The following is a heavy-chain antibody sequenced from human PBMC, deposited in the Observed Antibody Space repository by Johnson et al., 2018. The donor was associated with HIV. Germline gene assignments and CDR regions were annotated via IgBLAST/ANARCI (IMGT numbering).Heavy chain of an antibody. J-gene: IGHJ3*02. CDR3: ARDSTPRGADYVDYGFDI. CDR1: GFTFSSYA. D-gene: IGHD4-17*01. CDR2: ISYDGSNK. V-gene: IGHV3-30-3*01. Sequence: VQLVESGGGVVQPGRSLRLSCAASGFTFSSYAMHWVRQAPGKGLEWVAVISYDGSNKYYADSVKGRFTISRDNSKNTLYLQMNSLRVEDTAVYYCARDSTPRGADYVDYGFDIWGQGTMVAVSS.